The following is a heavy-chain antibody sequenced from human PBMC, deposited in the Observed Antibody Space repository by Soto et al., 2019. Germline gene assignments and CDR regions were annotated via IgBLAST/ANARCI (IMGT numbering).Heavy chain of an antibody. J-gene: IGHJ4*02. V-gene: IGHV3-30*18. Sequence: ESGGGVVQPGRSLRLSCAASGFTFSSYGMHWVRQAPGKGLEWVAVISYDGSNKYYADSVKGRFTISRDNSKNTLYLQMNSLRAEDTAVYYCAKGPYYYDSSGYYYFDYWGQGTLVTVSS. D-gene: IGHD3-22*01. CDR1: GFTFSSYG. CDR2: ISYDGSNK. CDR3: AKGPYYYDSSGYYYFDY.